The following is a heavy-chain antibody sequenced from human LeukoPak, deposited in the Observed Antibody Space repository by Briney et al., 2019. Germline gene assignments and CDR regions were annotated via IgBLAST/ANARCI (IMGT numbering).Heavy chain of an antibody. CDR3: ARGFRDF. V-gene: IGHV1-8*03. J-gene: IGHJ4*02. Sequence: GASVKVSCKASGFTFANYDINWVRQATGQGLEWVGWINLKDGATRYAQNFRGGVTITWDTSINTAYMELSSLRSEDTAVYFCARGFRDFWGQGTLVTVSS. CDR1: GFTFANYD. CDR2: INLKDGAT.